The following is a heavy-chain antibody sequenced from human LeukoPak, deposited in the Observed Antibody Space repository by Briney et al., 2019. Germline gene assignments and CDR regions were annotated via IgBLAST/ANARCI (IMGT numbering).Heavy chain of an antibody. V-gene: IGHV3-9*01. CDR1: GFTFDDYA. CDR2: ISWNSGSI. Sequence: TGGSLRLSCAASGFTFDDYAMHWVRQAPGKGLEWVSGISWNSGSIGYADSVKGRFTISRDNAKNSLYLQMNSLRAEDTALYYCAKSVTYYYDSSGYTFGGQGTLVTVSS. D-gene: IGHD3-22*01. CDR3: AKSVTYYYDSSGYTF. J-gene: IGHJ4*02.